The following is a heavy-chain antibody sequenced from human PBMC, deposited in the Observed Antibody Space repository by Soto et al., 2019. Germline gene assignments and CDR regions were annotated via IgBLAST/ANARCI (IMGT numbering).Heavy chain of an antibody. CDR2: ISYSGST. Sequence: SETLSLTCTVSGGSISSDSYYWGWIRQSPEKGLEWIASISYSGSTYYNPTLKSRLIISVDTPKSQFSLKLSSVTAADTAIYYFARDRLRGYDNSGFYSWGQGTLVTVSS. V-gene: IGHV4-39*02. CDR1: GGSISSDSYY. D-gene: IGHD3-22*01. CDR3: ARDRLRGYDNSGFYS. J-gene: IGHJ4*02.